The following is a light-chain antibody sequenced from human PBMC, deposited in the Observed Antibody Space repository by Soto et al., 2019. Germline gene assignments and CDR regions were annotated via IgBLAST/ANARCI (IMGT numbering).Light chain of an antibody. V-gene: IGKV1-39*01. CDR3: QQRYSTTIT. Sequence: DIQMTESPSSLSASVGDRVTITCRASQSISSYLNWYQEKPGKAPKLLIYAASSLQSGVPSRFSGSGSGTDFTLTISSLKTEDFATYYGQQRYSTTITFGQGTRLEIK. J-gene: IGKJ5*01. CDR2: AAS. CDR1: QSISSY.